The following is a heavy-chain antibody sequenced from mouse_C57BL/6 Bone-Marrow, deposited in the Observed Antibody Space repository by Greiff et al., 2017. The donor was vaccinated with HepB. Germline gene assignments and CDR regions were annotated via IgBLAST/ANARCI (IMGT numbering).Heavy chain of an antibody. Sequence: EVMLVESGGGLVKPGGSLKLSCAASGFTFSSYAMSWVRQTPEKRLEWVATISDGGSYTYYPDNVTGRFTISRDNAKNNLYLQMSHLKSEDTAMYYCAREYDYDDYAMDYWGQGTSVPVSS. J-gene: IGHJ4*01. CDR2: ISDGGSYT. D-gene: IGHD2-4*01. V-gene: IGHV5-4*01. CDR3: AREYDYDDYAMDY. CDR1: GFTFSSYA.